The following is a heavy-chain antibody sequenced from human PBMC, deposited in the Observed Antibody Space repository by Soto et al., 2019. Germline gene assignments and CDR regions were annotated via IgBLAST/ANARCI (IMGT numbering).Heavy chain of an antibody. CDR2: ISYDGSNK. J-gene: IGHJ6*02. V-gene: IGHV3-30-3*01. D-gene: IGHD3-22*01. CDR3: ARDLWMGPNYSDSSGYDILHYYYGMDV. Sequence: QVQLVESGGGVVQPGRSLRLSCAASGFTFSRYAMHWVRQAPGQGLEWVAVISYDGSNKYYADSVKGRFTISRDNSKNTLYLQMNSLRAEDTAVYYCARDLWMGPNYSDSSGYDILHYYYGMDVWGQGTTVTVSS. CDR1: GFTFSRYA.